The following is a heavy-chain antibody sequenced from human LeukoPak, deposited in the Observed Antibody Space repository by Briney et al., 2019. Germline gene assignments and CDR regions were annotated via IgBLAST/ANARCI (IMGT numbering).Heavy chain of an antibody. CDR2: IYTSGST. Sequence: SETLSLTCTVSGGSISSYYWSWIRQPAGKGLEWIGRIYTSGSTNYNPSLKSRVTMSVDTSKNQFSLKLSSVTAADTAVYYCARVNSGYDSTPYYYYYMDVWGKGTTVTISS. CDR1: GGSISSYY. V-gene: IGHV4-4*07. D-gene: IGHD5-12*01. CDR3: ARVNSGYDSTPYYYYYMDV. J-gene: IGHJ6*03.